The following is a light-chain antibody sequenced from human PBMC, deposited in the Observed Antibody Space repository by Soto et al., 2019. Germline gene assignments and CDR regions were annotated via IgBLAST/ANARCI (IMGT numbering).Light chain of an antibody. CDR2: VAS. Sequence: DIPMTQSPSSLSASVGDRVTITCRASQGISNYLAWYQQQPGKVPKLLIYVASTLQSGVPSRFSGSGSGTEFTLTISSLQPEDVATYYCQKYNSAPCTFGQGTKVEIK. J-gene: IGKJ1*01. V-gene: IGKV1-27*01. CDR3: QKYNSAPCT. CDR1: QGISNY.